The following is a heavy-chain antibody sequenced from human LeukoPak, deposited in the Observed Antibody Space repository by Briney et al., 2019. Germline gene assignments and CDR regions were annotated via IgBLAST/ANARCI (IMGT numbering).Heavy chain of an antibody. V-gene: IGHV1-8*01. CDR1: GYTFTSYD. D-gene: IGHD3-3*01. CDR2: MNPNSGNT. Sequence: GASVKVSCKASGYTFTSYDINWVRQATGQGLEWMGWMNPNSGNTGYAQKFQGRVTMTRNTSISTAYMELSSLRSEDTAVYYCARGLYSSWIFGVVTNPYNWFDPWGQGTLVTVSS. J-gene: IGHJ5*02. CDR3: ARGLYSSWIFGVVTNPYNWFDP.